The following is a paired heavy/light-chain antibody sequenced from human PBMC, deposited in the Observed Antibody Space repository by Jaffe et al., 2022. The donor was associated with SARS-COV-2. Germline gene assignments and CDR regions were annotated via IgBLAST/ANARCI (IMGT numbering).Light chain of an antibody. CDR1: QSVLYRSNNKNY. Sequence: DIVMTQSPDSLAVSLGERATIHCKSSQSVLYRSNNKNYLAWYQQKPGQPPNLLIYWASTRESGVPDRFSGSGSGTDFTLTISSLQAEDVAVYYCQQYYSSPRTFGHGTKVEIK. CDR2: WAS. J-gene: IGKJ1*01. V-gene: IGKV4-1*01. CDR3: QQYYSSPRT.
Heavy chain of an antibody. CDR3: ARDGHYNYGDYTGNWFAP. D-gene: IGHD4-17*01. CDR2: ISTSNGQR. J-gene: IGHJ5*02. V-gene: IGHV1-18*01. Sequence: QVHLVQSGAEVKKPGASVKVSCKASGYTFTSYGINWVRQAPGQGLEWMGWISTSNGQRNYAHKFQGRVTMATDTSTSTAYMELTSLRSDDTAVYYCARDGHYNYGDYTGNWFAPWGQGSLVTVSS. CDR1: GYTFTSYG.